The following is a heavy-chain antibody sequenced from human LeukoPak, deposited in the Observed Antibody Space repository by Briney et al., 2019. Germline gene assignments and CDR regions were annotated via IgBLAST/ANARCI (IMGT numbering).Heavy chain of an antibody. CDR2: ISGSGGST. Sequence: GGSLRLSCAASGFTFSSYAMSWVRQAPGKGLEWVSAISGSGGSTYYADSVKGRFTISRDNSKNTLYLQMNSLRAEDTAVYYCAKDAMIVVVITWDYYYMDVWGKGTTVTVSS. CDR3: AKDAMIVVVITWDYYYMDV. V-gene: IGHV3-23*01. CDR1: GFTFSSYA. J-gene: IGHJ6*03. D-gene: IGHD3-22*01.